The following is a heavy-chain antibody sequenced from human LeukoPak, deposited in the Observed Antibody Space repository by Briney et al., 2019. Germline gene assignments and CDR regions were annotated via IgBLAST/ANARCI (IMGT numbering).Heavy chain of an antibody. D-gene: IGHD3-3*01. J-gene: IGHJ4*02. V-gene: IGHV4-38-2*01. Sequence: PSETLSLTCAVSGDSISSAYYWGWIRQPPGKGLEWIASIYHSGSTYYNPSLKSRVTISVDTSKNQFSLKLSSVTAADTAVYYCINYDFWSGYFLWGQGTLVTVSS. CDR2: IYHSGST. CDR3: INYDFWSGYFL. CDR1: GDSISSAYY.